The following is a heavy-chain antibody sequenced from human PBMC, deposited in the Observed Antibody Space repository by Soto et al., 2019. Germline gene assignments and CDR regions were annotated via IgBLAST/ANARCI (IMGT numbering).Heavy chain of an antibody. CDR2: ISAYNGNT. CDR3: ARSTRSTSFTSYYGMDV. D-gene: IGHD2-2*01. Sequence: VASVKVSCKASGYTFTSYGISWVRQAPGQGLEWMGWISAYNGNTNYAQKLQGRVTMTTDTSTSTAYMELRSLRSDDTAVYYCARSTRSTSFTSYYGMDVWGQGTTVTVS. V-gene: IGHV1-18*04. J-gene: IGHJ6*02. CDR1: GYTFTSYG.